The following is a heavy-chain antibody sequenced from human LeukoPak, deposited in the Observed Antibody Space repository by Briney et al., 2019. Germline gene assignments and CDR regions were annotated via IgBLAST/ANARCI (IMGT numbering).Heavy chain of an antibody. CDR1: GYTFTGYY. J-gene: IGHJ3*02. D-gene: IGHD3-10*01. V-gene: IGHV1-2*02. Sequence: ASVKVSCKASGYTFTGYYMHWVRQAPGQGLEWMGWINPNSGGTNYAQKFQGRVTMTRDTSISTAYMELSRLRSDDTAVYYCAKCRESWFGVYGDAFDIWGQGTMVTVSS. CDR3: AKCRESWFGVYGDAFDI. CDR2: INPNSGGT.